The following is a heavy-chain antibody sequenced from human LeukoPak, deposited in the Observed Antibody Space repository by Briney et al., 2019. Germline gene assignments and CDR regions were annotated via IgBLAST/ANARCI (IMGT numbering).Heavy chain of an antibody. CDR2: INPNSGGT. D-gene: IGHD3-22*01. V-gene: IGHV1-2*02. J-gene: IGHJ4*02. CDR3: ASAPAVYYDSSGYLDY. CDR1: GYTFTGYY. Sequence: ASVKVSCKASGYTFTGYYMHWVRQAPGQGLEWMGWINPNSGGTNYAQKFQGRVTMTRDTSISTAYMELSRLRSDDTAVYYCASAPAVYYDSSGYLDYWGQGTLVTVSS.